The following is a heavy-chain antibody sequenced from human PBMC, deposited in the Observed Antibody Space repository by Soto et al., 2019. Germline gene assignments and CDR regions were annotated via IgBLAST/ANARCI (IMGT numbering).Heavy chain of an antibody. V-gene: IGHV4-31*01. J-gene: IGHJ6*04. CDR2: VSSNDTS. D-gene: IGHD1-7*01. CDR1: GASLSTSDSY. CDR3: ARSRIVTVPAGRGTLYTYFGVDD. Sequence: QVQLRESGPGLVKPSQTLSLTCRVSGASLSTSDSYWSWIRQVPGKGLEWIGYVSSNDTSSYHPSLESLLSISQETSTNRSSLRLTAMTAADAAVELCARSRIVTVPAGRGTLYTYFGVDDWGKGTTVTVSS.